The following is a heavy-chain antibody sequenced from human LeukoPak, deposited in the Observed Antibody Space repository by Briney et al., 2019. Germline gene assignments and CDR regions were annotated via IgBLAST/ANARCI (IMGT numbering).Heavy chain of an antibody. CDR3: ASSIVVVPAAMVPTDY. Sequence: GGSLRLSCAASGFTFSSYAMSWVRQAPGKGLEWVSGISDGGITTYYADSVKGRFTISRANSKNSLYLQMNSLRAEDTAVYYCASSIVVVPAAMVPTDYWGQGTLVTVSS. D-gene: IGHD2-2*01. CDR1: GFTFSSYA. J-gene: IGHJ4*02. CDR2: ISDGGITT. V-gene: IGHV3-23*01.